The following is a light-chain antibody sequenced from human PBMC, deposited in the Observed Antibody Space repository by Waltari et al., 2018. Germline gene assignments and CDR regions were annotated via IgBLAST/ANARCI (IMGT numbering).Light chain of an antibody. Sequence: DIVMTQSPDPLAVSLGERATINCTSSLSVLYSPNNKNNLTWYQQKPGQPPKLFIYWASTRESGVPDRFSGSGSGTDFTLTISSLQAEDVAVYYCQQYYTTPLTFGGGTKVEIK. CDR1: LSVLYSPNNKNN. CDR3: QQYYTTPLT. J-gene: IGKJ4*01. V-gene: IGKV4-1*01. CDR2: WAS.